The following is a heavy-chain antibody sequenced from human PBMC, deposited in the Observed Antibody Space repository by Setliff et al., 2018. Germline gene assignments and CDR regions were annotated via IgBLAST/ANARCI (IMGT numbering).Heavy chain of an antibody. CDR2: VSYGGST. V-gene: IGHV4-39*01. CDR3: ASLPYYDSSGYSLSYY. D-gene: IGHD3-22*01. J-gene: IGHJ4*03. Sequence: SETLFLTCIVAGDSISNTGYYWGWIRQPPGKGLEWIGYVSYGGSTYYNPSLKSRVTISVDTSKNQFSLKLSSVTAADTAVYYCASLPYYDSSGYSLSYYWGQGTMVTVSS. CDR1: GDSISNTGYY.